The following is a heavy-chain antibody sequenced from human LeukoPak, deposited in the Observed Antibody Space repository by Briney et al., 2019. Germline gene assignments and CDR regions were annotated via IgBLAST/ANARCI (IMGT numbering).Heavy chain of an antibody. CDR2: VSWDGGSA. CDR1: GFVFDDYA. D-gene: IGHD1-26*01. J-gene: IGHJ4*02. Sequence: GGSLRLSCATSGFVFDDYAMHWVRQGPGKGLEWVALVSWDGGSAYYADSVSGRFTISRDNAKKTLYLQMNSLRAEDTAVYYCARGAVAGANFDYWGLGTLVTVSS. CDR3: ARGAVAGANFDY. V-gene: IGHV3-43D*03.